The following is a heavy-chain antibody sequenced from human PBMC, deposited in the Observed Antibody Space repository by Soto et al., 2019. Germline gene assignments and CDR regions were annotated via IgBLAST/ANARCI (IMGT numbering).Heavy chain of an antibody. CDR1: GYTLTELS. CDR3: AIPAYDILTGYRGEDFDY. J-gene: IGHJ4*02. V-gene: IGHV1-24*01. CDR2: FDPEDGET. D-gene: IGHD3-9*01. Sequence: ASVTGSCKVSGYTLTELSMHWVRQAPGKGLEWMGGFDPEDGETIYAQKFQGRVTMTEDTSTDTAYMELSSLRSEDTAVYYCAIPAYDILTGYRGEDFDYWGQGTLVTVSS.